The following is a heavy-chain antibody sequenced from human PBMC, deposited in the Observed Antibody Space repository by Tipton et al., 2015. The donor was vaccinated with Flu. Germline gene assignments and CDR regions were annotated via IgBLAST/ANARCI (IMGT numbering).Heavy chain of an antibody. Sequence: GSLRLSCAASGFIISSYAMSWVRQAPGKGLEWVSVISGSGGSTYYADSVKGRFTISRDNSKNTLYLQMNSLRAEDTAVYYCAKELLWFGELLEDAFDIWGQGTMITVPS. CDR3: AKELLWFGELLEDAFDI. CDR1: GFIISSYA. J-gene: IGHJ3*02. V-gene: IGHV3-23*01. CDR2: ISGSGGST. D-gene: IGHD3-10*01.